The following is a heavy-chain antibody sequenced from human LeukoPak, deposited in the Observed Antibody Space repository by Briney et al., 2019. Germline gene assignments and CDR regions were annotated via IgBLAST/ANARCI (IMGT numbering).Heavy chain of an antibody. D-gene: IGHD1-26*01. CDR2: INSDGSWT. V-gene: IGHV3-74*01. Sequence: GGSLRLSCAASGNYWMHWVRQAPGKGLVWVSHINSDGSWTSYADSVKGRFTISRDNSKNTLYLQMNSLRAEDTAVYYCAVVGATSGYWGQGTLVTVSS. J-gene: IGHJ4*02. CDR1: GNYW. CDR3: AVVGATSGY.